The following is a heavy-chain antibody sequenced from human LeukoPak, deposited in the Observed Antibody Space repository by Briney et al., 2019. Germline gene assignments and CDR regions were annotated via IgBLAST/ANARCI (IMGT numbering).Heavy chain of an antibody. CDR1: GGTFSNDS. CDR3: ARGLPPLYSGSYRPLDH. D-gene: IGHD1-26*01. Sequence: ASVKVSCEVSGGTFSNDSITWVRQAPGQGLEWVGGITPIFDTPNYAPKLQGRLTINADGSTSTVYMELRSLRSEDTAVYFCARGLPPLYSGSYRPLDHWGQGTLVTVSS. CDR2: ITPIFDTP. J-gene: IGHJ4*02. V-gene: IGHV1-69*13.